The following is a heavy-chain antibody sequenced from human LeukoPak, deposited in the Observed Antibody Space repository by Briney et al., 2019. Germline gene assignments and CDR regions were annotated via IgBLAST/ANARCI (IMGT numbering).Heavy chain of an antibody. CDR2: ISYDGSNK. Sequence: GGSLRLSCAASGFTFSSYAMHWVHQAPGKGLEWVAVISYDGSNKYYADSVKGRFTISRDNSKNTLYLQMNSLRAEDTAVYYCARQYSSGWYGVDYWGQGTLVTVSS. V-gene: IGHV3-30*04. J-gene: IGHJ4*02. D-gene: IGHD6-19*01. CDR3: ARQYSSGWYGVDY. CDR1: GFTFSSYA.